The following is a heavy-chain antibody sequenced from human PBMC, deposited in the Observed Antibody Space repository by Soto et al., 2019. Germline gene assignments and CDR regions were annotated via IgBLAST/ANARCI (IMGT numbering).Heavy chain of an antibody. CDR3: ARAEYCGGDCYSTFDY. CDR1: GYTFTSYG. CDR2: ISAYNGNT. J-gene: IGHJ4*02. D-gene: IGHD2-21*02. V-gene: IGHV1-18*04. Sequence: ASVKVSCKASGYTFTSYGISWVRQAPGQGLEWMGWISAYNGNTNYAQKLQGRVTMTTDTSTSTAYVELRSLRSDDTVVYYCARAEYCGGDCYSTFDYWGQGTLVTVSS.